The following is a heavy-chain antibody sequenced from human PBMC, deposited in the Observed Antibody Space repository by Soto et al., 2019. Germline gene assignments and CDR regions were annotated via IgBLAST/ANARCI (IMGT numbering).Heavy chain of an antibody. Sequence: AGGSLRLSCAASGFTFSSYAMHWVRQAPGKGLEWVAVISYDGSNKYYADSVKGRFTISRDNSKNTLYLQMNSLRAEDTAVYYCARAAGFDYWGQGTLVTVSS. CDR2: ISYDGSNK. V-gene: IGHV3-30-3*01. CDR3: ARAAGFDY. J-gene: IGHJ4*02. D-gene: IGHD6-13*01. CDR1: GFTFSSYA.